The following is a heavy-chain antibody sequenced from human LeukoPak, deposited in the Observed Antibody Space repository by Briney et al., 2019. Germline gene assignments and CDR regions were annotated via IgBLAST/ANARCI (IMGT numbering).Heavy chain of an antibody. CDR3: AKDRAAYSYGYNFDY. D-gene: IGHD5-18*01. CDR1: GFTFSSYW. V-gene: IGHV3-7*01. CDR2: IKQDGSEK. Sequence: GGSLRLSCAASGFTFSSYWMSWVRQAPGKGLEWVANIKQDGSEKYYVDSVKGRFTISRDNSKNTLYLQMNSLRAEDTAVYYCAKDRAAYSYGYNFDYWGQGTLVTVSS. J-gene: IGHJ4*02.